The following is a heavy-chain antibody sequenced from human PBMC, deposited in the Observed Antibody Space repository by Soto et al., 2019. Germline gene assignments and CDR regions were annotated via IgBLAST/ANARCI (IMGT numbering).Heavy chain of an antibody. CDR1: GYTFTGYY. D-gene: IGHD3-3*01. CDR3: ARAPHFWSGYSGEYGMDV. CDR2: INTNSGGT. V-gene: IGHV1-2*04. J-gene: IGHJ6*02. Sequence: QVQLVQSGAEVKKPGASVKVSCKASGYTFTGYYMHWVRQAPGQGLEWMRWINTNSGGTNYAQKFQGWVTMTRDTSISTAYMELRRLRSDDTAVYYCARAPHFWSGYSGEYGMDVWGQGTTVTVSS.